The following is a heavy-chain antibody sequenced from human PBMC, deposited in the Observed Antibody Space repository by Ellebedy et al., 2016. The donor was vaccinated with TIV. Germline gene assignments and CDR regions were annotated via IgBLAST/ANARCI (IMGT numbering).Heavy chain of an antibody. CDR2: ITGSGANT. CDR1: GFTFSSYA. CDR3: VKGGKLFSSSWYYFDY. V-gene: IGHV3-23*01. J-gene: IGHJ4*02. Sequence: PGGSLRLSCAASGFTFSSYAIGYVRQAPGKGLEWVSAITGSGANTFYAESVRGRFTISRDNPKNTLYLQMNSLRVEDTAIYYCVKGGKLFSSSWYYFDYWGQGTLVTVSS. D-gene: IGHD6-13*01.